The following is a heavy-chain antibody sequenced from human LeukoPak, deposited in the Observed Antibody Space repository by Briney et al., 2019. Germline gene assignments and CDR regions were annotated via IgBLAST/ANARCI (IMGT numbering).Heavy chain of an antibody. V-gene: IGHV4-31*03. Sequence: PSETLSLTCTVSGGSVSRGGYYWNWIRQHPGKGLEWIGFTSYSEGTYYNPSLMSRIIISVDISQNQFSLKMRDVTAADTAVYFCATADWESFYFDSWGQGALVAVSS. J-gene: IGHJ4*02. CDR1: GGSVSRGGYY. CDR3: ATADWESFYFDS. CDR2: TSYSEGT. D-gene: IGHD1-26*01.